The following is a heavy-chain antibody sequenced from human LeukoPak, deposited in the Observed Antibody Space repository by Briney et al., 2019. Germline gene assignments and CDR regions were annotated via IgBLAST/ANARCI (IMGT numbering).Heavy chain of an antibody. CDR1: GFTFSSYA. V-gene: IGHV3-23*01. Sequence: GGSLRLSCAASGFTFSSYAMSWVRQAPGKGLEWVSAIIGSGSSTYYADSVKGRFTISRDNSKNTLFLQMNSLRAEDTAVYYCARRSSSRWFDYWGQGTLVTVSS. J-gene: IGHJ5*01. CDR2: IIGSGSST. CDR3: ARRSSSRWFDY. D-gene: IGHD6-6*01.